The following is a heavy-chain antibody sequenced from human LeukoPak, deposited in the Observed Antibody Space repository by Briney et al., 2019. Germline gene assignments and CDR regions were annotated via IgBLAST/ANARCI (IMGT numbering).Heavy chain of an antibody. CDR2: ISDDGRDK. CDR1: GFSFSSYP. V-gene: IGHV3-30*04. J-gene: IGHJ4*02. D-gene: IGHD6-13*01. Sequence: PGRSLRLSCAASGFSFSSYPIHWVRQAPGKGLEWVAVISDDGRDKHYADSVKGRFTISRDNSKNTQYLQMSSLRPEDTAVYYCARDRNIAAADYYFDYWGQGTLVTVSS. CDR3: ARDRNIAAADYYFDY.